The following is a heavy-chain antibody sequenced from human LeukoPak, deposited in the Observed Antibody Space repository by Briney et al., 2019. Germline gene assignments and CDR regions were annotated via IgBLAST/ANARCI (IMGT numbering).Heavy chain of an antibody. V-gene: IGHV3-74*01. J-gene: IGHJ5*02. CDR1: GFIFSNYW. CDR3: ATAGKYRFDN. CDR2: MNTDGNTI. Sequence: GESLTLSCAASGFIFSNYWMHWVRQPPGEELVWVSHMNTDGNTINYADHVKGRFTISRDNAKNTLYLQMNSLTTEDKAGYDCATAGKYRFDNWGQRILVTVSS. D-gene: IGHD6-19*01.